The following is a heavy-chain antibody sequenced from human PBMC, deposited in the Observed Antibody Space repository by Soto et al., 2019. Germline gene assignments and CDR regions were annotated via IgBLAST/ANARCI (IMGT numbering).Heavy chain of an antibody. CDR3: ATIIVNYYDISGYPYFDY. Sequence: ASVKVSCKVSGYTLTELSMHWVRQAPGKGLEWMGGFDPEDGETIYAQKFQGRVTMTEDTSTDTAYMELSSLRSEDTAVFYCATIIVNYYDISGYPYFDYWGQGTLVTVSS. CDR2: FDPEDGET. D-gene: IGHD3-22*01. J-gene: IGHJ4*02. V-gene: IGHV1-24*01. CDR1: GYTLTELS.